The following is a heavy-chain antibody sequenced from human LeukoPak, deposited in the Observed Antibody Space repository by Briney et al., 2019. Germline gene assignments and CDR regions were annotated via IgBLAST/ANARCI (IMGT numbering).Heavy chain of an antibody. Sequence: GGSLRLSCAASGFTFSSYSMSWVRQAPGKGLEWVSAISGSGGSTYYADSVKGRFTISRDNSKNTLYLQMNSLRAEDTAVYYCAKDRPSKLERRGPCDYWGQGTLVTVSS. J-gene: IGHJ4*02. CDR2: ISGSGGST. D-gene: IGHD1-1*01. CDR1: GFTFSSYS. V-gene: IGHV3-23*01. CDR3: AKDRPSKLERRGPCDY.